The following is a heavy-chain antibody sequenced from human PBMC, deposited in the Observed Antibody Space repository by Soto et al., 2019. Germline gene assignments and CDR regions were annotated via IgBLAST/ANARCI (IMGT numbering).Heavy chain of an antibody. J-gene: IGHJ4*02. D-gene: IGHD3-22*01. CDR2: ITRRTDGGTT. V-gene: IGHV3-15*07. Sequence: PGGSLRLSCAASGFTLSNTWMNWVRQAPGKGLEWVGRITRRTDGGTTEFAAPVKGRFNILRDDSEDTLYLQMSSLKSEDTGFYYCTTGPGDYSGYYKHDYWGQGTLVTVSS. CDR3: TTGPGDYSGYYKHDY. CDR1: GFTLSNTW.